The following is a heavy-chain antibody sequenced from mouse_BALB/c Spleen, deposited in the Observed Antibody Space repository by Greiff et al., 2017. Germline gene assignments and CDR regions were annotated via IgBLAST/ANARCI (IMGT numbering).Heavy chain of an antibody. V-gene: IGHV7-3*02. CDR1: GFTFTDYY. CDR2: IRNKANGYTT. J-gene: IGHJ2*01. D-gene: IGHD1-1*02. CDR3: AREGGGYLDY. Sequence: EGQVVESGGGLVQPGGSLRLSCATSGFTFTDYYMSWVRQPPGKALEWLGFIRNKANGYTTEYSASVKGRFTISRDNSQSILYLQMNTLRAEDSATYYCAREGGGYLDYWGQGTTLTVSS.